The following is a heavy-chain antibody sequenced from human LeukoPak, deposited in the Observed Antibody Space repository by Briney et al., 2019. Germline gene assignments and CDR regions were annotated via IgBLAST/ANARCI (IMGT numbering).Heavy chain of an antibody. D-gene: IGHD2-2*01. V-gene: IGHV4-39*01. CDR3: ARRGQYCSSTSCYPFDY. Sequence: PSETLFLTCTVSGGSISSSSYYWGWIRQPPGKGLEWIGSIYYSGSTYYNPSLKSRVTISVDTSKNQFSLKLSSVTAADTAVYYCARRGQYCSSTSCYPFDYWGQGTLVTVSS. J-gene: IGHJ4*02. CDR1: GGSISSSSYY. CDR2: IYYSGST.